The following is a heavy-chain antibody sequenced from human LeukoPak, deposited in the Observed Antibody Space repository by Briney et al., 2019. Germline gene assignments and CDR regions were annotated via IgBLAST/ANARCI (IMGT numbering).Heavy chain of an antibody. CDR1: GGTFSSYA. CDR2: INPNSGGT. J-gene: IGHJ4*02. Sequence: ASVKVSCKASGGTFSSYAISWVRQAPGQGLEWMGWINPNSGGTNYAQKFQGRVTMTRDTSISTAYMELSRLRSDDTAVYYCARDTYDSSGYWFDYWGQGTLVTVSS. D-gene: IGHD3-22*01. CDR3: ARDTYDSSGYWFDY. V-gene: IGHV1-2*02.